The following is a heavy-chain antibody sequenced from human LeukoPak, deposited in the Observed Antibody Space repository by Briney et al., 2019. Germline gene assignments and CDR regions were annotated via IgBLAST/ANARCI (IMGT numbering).Heavy chain of an antibody. CDR3: ARGIDGPVMGVSPFDP. V-gene: IGHV4-34*01. Sequence: SETLSLTCAVCGGSFSGYYWSWIRQPPGKGLEWIGEINHSGSTNYNPSLKSRVTISVDTSKNQFSLKLSSVTAADTAVYYCARGIDGPVMGVSPFDPWGQGTLVTVSS. CDR2: INHSGST. D-gene: IGHD3/OR15-3a*01. CDR1: GGSFSGYY. J-gene: IGHJ5*02.